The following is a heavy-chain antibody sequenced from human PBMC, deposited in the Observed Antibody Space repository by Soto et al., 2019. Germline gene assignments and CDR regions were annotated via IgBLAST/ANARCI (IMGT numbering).Heavy chain of an antibody. CDR3: AREIWQQLVRNFDY. V-gene: IGHV3-33*01. D-gene: IGHD6-13*01. J-gene: IGHJ4*02. CDR2: IWYDGSNK. CDR1: GFTFSSYG. Sequence: GGSLRLSCAASGFTFSSYGMHWVRQAPGKGLEWVAVIWYDGSNKYYADSVKGRFTISRDNSKNTLYLQMNSLRAEDTAVYYCAREIWQQLVRNFDYWGQGTLVTVSS.